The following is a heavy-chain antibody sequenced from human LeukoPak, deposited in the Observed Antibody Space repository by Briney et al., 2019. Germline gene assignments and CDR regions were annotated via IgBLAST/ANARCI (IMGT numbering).Heavy chain of an antibody. D-gene: IGHD3-16*02. CDR3: ARHIGGGIEDMDV. J-gene: IGHJ6*03. V-gene: IGHV1-18*01. Sequence: GASVKVSFKASGYTFNTYGISWVRQAGGQGLEGMGWMRKENCDIKDVQNLQGRVTMTTDTSTSTAYIEQMSLRPEDTAVYYCARHIGGGIEDMDVWGTGTKVTVSS. CDR2: MRKENCDI. CDR1: GYTFNTYG.